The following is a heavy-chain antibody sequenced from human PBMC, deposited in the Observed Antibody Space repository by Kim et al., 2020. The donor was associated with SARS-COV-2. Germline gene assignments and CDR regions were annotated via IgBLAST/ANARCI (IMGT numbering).Heavy chain of an antibody. CDR3: ARDYGGSGSFVDY. J-gene: IGHJ4*02. CDR1: GFTFSSFA. D-gene: IGHD3-10*01. Sequence: GGSLRLSCAASGFTFSSFAMHWVRQAPGKGLEWVAVISYDGSNKYYAESVKGRFTISRDNSRNTLYLQMNSLRAEDTAVYYCARDYGGSGSFVDYWGQGT. V-gene: IGHV3-30*04. CDR2: ISYDGSNK.